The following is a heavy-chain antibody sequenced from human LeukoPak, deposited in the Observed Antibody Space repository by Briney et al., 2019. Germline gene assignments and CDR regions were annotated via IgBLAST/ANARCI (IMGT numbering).Heavy chain of an antibody. D-gene: IGHD3-10*01. V-gene: IGHV4-34*01. CDR2: INHSGST. J-gene: IGHJ5*02. CDR3: ARVGLYYYGSGSGNNWFDP. CDR1: GGSFSGYY. Sequence: PSETLSLTCAVYGGSFSGYYWSWIRQPPGKGREWIGEINHSGSTNYNPSLKSRVTISVDTSKNQFSLKLSSVTAADTAVYYCARVGLYYYGSGSGNNWFDPWGQGTLVTVSS.